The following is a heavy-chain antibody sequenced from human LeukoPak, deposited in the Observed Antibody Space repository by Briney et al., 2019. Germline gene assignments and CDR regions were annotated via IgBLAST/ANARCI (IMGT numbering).Heavy chain of an antibody. J-gene: IGHJ3*02. CDR1: GFTFSDYY. Sequence: GGSLRLSCVASGFTFSDYYMSWIRQAPGTGLEWVSYISNSGDTIHYADSVKGRFTISRDNSKNTLYLQMNSLRAEDTAVYYCARDPPSFRYCSSTSCPNDAFDIWGQGTMVTVSS. V-gene: IGHV3-11*04. D-gene: IGHD2-2*01. CDR3: ARDPPSFRYCSSTSCPNDAFDI. CDR2: ISNSGDTI.